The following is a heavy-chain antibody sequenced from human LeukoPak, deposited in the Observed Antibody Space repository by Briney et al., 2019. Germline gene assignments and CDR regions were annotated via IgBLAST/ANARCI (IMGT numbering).Heavy chain of an antibody. V-gene: IGHV1-18*01. Sequence: ASVKVSCKASGYTFTSYGISWVRQAPGQGLAWMGWISGASGDTHYARKFQGRVTITRDTSASTAYMELSSLRSEDTAVYYCARELWFGELYTPGFDYWGQGTLVTVSS. CDR2: ISGASGDT. CDR1: GYTFTSYG. J-gene: IGHJ4*02. D-gene: IGHD3-10*01. CDR3: ARELWFGELYTPGFDY.